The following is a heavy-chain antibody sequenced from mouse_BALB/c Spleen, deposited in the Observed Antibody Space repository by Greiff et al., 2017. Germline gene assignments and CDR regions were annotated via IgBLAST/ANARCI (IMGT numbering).Heavy chain of an antibody. D-gene: IGHD1-1*01. CDR2: IWSDGST. CDR3: ARHYYGSSYGYFDV. Sequence: VQLVESGPDLVAPSQSLSITCTVSGFSLTSYGVHWVRQPPGKGLEWLVVIWSDGSTTYNSALKSRLSISKDNSKSQVFLKMNSLQTDDTAMYYCARHYYGSSYGYFDVGGAGTTVTVSS. CDR1: GFSLTSYG. J-gene: IGHJ1*01. V-gene: IGHV2-6-2*01.